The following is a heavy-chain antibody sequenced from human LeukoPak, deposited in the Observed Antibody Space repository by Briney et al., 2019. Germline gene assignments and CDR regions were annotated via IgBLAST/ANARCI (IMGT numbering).Heavy chain of an antibody. Sequence: GALRLSCAASGFTFSTYWMSWARQAPGKRPEWVAYIKQDGSEKDYVDSVKGRFTISRDNAKNSLYLQVNSLRAEDAAVYYCAKDDSRGSYDAFDIWGQGTMVTVSS. J-gene: IGHJ3*02. D-gene: IGHD3-10*01. CDR2: IKQDGSEK. V-gene: IGHV3-7*03. CDR1: GFTFSTYW. CDR3: AKDDSRGSYDAFDI.